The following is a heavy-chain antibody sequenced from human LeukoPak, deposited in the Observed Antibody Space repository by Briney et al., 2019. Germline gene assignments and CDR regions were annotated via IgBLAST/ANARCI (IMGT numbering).Heavy chain of an antibody. CDR3: ARAETTSDGYNSAFDV. CDR1: GYTFNGYY. J-gene: IGHJ3*01. D-gene: IGHD5-24*01. V-gene: IGHV1-46*02. Sequence: GASVKVSCKASGYTFNGYYIRWVRRAPGQGLEWMGIINPGNNSRHYAQQFQGRVTMTSDMSTSTVYMELSSLISDDTAVYYCARAETTSDGYNSAFDVWGQGTMVTVSS. CDR2: INPGNNSR.